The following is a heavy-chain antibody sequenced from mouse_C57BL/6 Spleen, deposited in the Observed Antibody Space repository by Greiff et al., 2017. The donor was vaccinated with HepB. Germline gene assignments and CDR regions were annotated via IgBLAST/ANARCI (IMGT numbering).Heavy chain of an antibody. CDR3: ARSTTVVARYAMDY. V-gene: IGHV1-72*01. Sequence: QVQLKQSGAELVKPGASVKLSCKASGYTFTSYWMHWVKQRPGRGLEWIGRIDPNSGGTKYNEKFKSKATLTVDKPSSTAYMQLSSLTSEDSAVYYCARSTTVVARYAMDYWGQGTSVTVSS. D-gene: IGHD1-1*01. CDR2: IDPNSGGT. J-gene: IGHJ4*01. CDR1: GYTFTSYW.